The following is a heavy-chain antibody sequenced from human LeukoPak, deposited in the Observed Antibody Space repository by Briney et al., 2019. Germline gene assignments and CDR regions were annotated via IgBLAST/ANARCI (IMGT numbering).Heavy chain of an antibody. CDR3: ARDLYDAFDI. Sequence: ASVKVSCKASGYTFTSYGISWVRQAPGQGLEWLGWINPNNGGTNYAQKFQGRVTMTRDTSISTAYMELSRLRSDDTAVYYCARDLYDAFDIWGQGTMVTVSS. J-gene: IGHJ3*02. V-gene: IGHV1-2*02. CDR2: INPNNGGT. CDR1: GYTFTSYG.